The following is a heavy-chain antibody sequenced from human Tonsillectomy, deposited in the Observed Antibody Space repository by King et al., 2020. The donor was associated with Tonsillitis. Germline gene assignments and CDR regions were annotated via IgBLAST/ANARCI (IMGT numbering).Heavy chain of an antibody. Sequence: QLQESGPGLVKPSETLSLTCTVSGGSISSSSYYWGWIRQPPGKGLEWIGSIYYSGSTYYNPSLKSRVTISADTSKNQVSLKLSPVTAADTAVYYCARLNVGGAAAGTGAFDYWGQGTLVTVSS. CDR3: ARLNVGGAAAGTGAFDY. CDR2: IYYSGST. CDR1: GGSISSSSYY. V-gene: IGHV4-39*01. J-gene: IGHJ4*02. D-gene: IGHD6-13*01.